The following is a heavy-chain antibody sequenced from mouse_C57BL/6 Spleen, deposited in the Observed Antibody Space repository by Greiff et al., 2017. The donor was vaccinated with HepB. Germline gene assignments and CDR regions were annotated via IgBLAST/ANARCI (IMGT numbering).Heavy chain of an antibody. CDR3: ARKDYGSSNEYFDY. CDR1: GYTFTSYW. J-gene: IGHJ2*01. CDR2: IDPSDSYT. Sequence: QVQLQQPGAELVMPGASVKLSCKASGYTFTSYWMTWVKRRPGQGLEWIGEIDPSDSYTNYNQKFKGKSTLTVDKSSSTAYMQLSSLTSEDSAVYYCARKDYGSSNEYFDYWGQGTTLTVSS. V-gene: IGHV1-69*01. D-gene: IGHD1-1*01.